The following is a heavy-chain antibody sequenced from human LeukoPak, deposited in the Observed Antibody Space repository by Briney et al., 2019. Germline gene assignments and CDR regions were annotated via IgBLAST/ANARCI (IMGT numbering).Heavy chain of an antibody. Sequence: SVQVSCKASGGTFSSYATSWVRQAPGQGLEWMGGIIPIFGTANYAQKFQGRVTITADESTSTAYMELSSLRSEDTAVYYCARDQDRDGYNLDYWGQGTLVTISS. CDR2: IIPIFGTA. CDR1: GGTFSSYA. CDR3: ARDQDRDGYNLDY. V-gene: IGHV1-69*13. D-gene: IGHD5-24*01. J-gene: IGHJ4*02.